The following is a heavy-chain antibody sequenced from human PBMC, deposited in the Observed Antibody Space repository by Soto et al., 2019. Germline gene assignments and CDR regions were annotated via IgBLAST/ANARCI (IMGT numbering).Heavy chain of an antibody. CDR1: GFTFSSYD. CDR2: IGTAGDT. V-gene: IGHV3-13*01. Sequence: GGSLRLSCAASGFTFSSYDMHWVRQATGKGLEWVSAIGTAGDTYYPGSVKGRFTISRENAKNSLYLQMNSLRAEDTAVYYCARAPWDSYGYAFDIWGQGTMVTVSS. D-gene: IGHD5-18*01. CDR3: ARAPWDSYGYAFDI. J-gene: IGHJ3*02.